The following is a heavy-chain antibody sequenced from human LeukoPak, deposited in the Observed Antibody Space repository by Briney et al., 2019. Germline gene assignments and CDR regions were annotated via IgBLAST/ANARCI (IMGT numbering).Heavy chain of an antibody. Sequence: SETLSLTCAVYGGSFSGYYWSWIRQPPEKGLEWIGEINHSGSTNYNPSLKSRVTISVDTSKNQFSLKLSSVTAADTAVYYCARGFYSAYGHRWSFDYWGQGTLVTVSS. CDR3: ARGFYSAYGHRWSFDY. CDR2: INHSGST. CDR1: GGSFSGYY. D-gene: IGHD5-12*01. J-gene: IGHJ4*02. V-gene: IGHV4-34*01.